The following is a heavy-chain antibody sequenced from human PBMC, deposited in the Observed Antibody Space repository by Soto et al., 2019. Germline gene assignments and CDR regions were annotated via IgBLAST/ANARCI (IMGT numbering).Heavy chain of an antibody. CDR2: IYYSGST. Sequence: SETLSLTCTVSGGSISSGGYYWSWIRQHPGKGLEWIGYIYYSGSTNYNPSLKSRVTISVDTSKNQFSLKLSSVTAADTAVYYCARVKVATTYYFDYWGQGTLVTVSS. CDR1: GGSISSGGYY. J-gene: IGHJ4*02. D-gene: IGHD5-12*01. V-gene: IGHV4-61*08. CDR3: ARVKVATTYYFDY.